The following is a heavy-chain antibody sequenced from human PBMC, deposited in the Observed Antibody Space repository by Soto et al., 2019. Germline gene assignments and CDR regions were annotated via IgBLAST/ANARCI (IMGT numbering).Heavy chain of an antibody. Sequence: GASVKVSCKASGGTFSGYAISWVRQAPGQGLEWMGGIIPIFGTANYAQKFQGRVTITADESTSTAYMELSSLRSEDTAVYYCARKGYYDSSGYYPFDYWGQGTLVTVSS. D-gene: IGHD3-22*01. CDR3: ARKGYYDSSGYYPFDY. CDR2: IIPIFGTA. V-gene: IGHV1-69*13. J-gene: IGHJ4*02. CDR1: GGTFSGYA.